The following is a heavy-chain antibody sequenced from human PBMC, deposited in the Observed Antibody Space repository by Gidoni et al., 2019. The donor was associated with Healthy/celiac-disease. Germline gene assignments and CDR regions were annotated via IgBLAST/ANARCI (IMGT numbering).Heavy chain of an antibody. CDR1: GFTFDAYA. J-gene: IGHJ6*02. D-gene: IGHD3-16*01. V-gene: IGHV3-9*01. CDR2: ISWNSGSI. CDR3: AKDRTLGAYYYYGMDV. Sequence: EVQLVESGGGLVQPGRSLRLSCAASGFTFDAYAMHWVRQAPGKGLEWVSGISWNSGSIGYADSVKGRFTISRDNAKNSLYLQMNSLRAEDTALYYCAKDRTLGAYYYYGMDVWGQGTTVTVSS.